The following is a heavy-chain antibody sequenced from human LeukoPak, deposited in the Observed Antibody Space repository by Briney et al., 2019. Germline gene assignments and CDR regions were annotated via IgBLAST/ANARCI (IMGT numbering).Heavy chain of an antibody. CDR2: IYYSGST. CDR1: GGSISSSSYY. CDR3: ARRGGDCTNGVCYLFDY. D-gene: IGHD2-8*01. V-gene: IGHV4-39*01. Sequence: PSETLSLTCTVSGGSISSSSYYWGWIRQPPGKGLEWIGSIYYSGSTYYNPSLKSRVTISVDTSKNQFSLKLSSVTAADTAVYYRARRGGDCTNGVCYLFDYWGQGTLVTVSS. J-gene: IGHJ4*02.